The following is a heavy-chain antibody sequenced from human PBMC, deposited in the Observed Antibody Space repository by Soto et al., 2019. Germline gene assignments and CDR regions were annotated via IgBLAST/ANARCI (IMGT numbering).Heavy chain of an antibody. CDR1: GFTFSSYW. Sequence: GGSLRLSCAASGFTFSSYWMHWVRQAPGKGLVWVSRINSDGSSTSYADSVKGRFTISRDNAKNTLYLQMNSLRAEDTAVYYCAGVLYGGESPTTLGLWGQGTMVTVSS. CDR2: INSDGSST. V-gene: IGHV3-74*01. CDR3: AGVLYGGESPTTLGL. J-gene: IGHJ3*01. D-gene: IGHD4-17*01.